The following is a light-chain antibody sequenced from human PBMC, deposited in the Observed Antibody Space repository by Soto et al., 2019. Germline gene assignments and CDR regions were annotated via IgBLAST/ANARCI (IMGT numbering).Light chain of an antibody. J-gene: IGKJ1*01. V-gene: IGKV1D-16*01. CDR3: QQYNSYSWT. CDR2: ASS. CDR1: QDIGGR. Sequence: DIQMTQSPSSVSASVGDRITITCRASQDIGGRLAWFQQKPGKAPKLLISASSSLQSGVPPRFSGSGSGTDFTLTISSLQPDDYATYYCQQYNSYSWTFGQGTKVDIK.